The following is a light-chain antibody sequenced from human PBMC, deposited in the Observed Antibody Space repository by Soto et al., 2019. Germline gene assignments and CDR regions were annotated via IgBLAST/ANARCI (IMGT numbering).Light chain of an antibody. Sequence: DIQLTQSPSFLSASVEDRVTITCRASQGSRSYLAWYQQKPGKAPKLLIYAASTLQSGVPSRFSGSGYGTEFTLTISSLQPEDFSAYYCQQLNSSTLTFGQGSKVEIK. V-gene: IGKV1-9*01. J-gene: IGKJ1*01. CDR3: QQLNSSTLT. CDR2: AAS. CDR1: QGSRSY.